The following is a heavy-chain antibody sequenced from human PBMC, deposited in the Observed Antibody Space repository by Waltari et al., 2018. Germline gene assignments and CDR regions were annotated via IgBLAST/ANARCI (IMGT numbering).Heavy chain of an antibody. V-gene: IGHV3-7*01. CDR2: IKEDGREK. CDR3: AREYYYYGMDV. J-gene: IGHJ6*02. CDR1: GFTFSSYW. Sequence: EVQLVESGGGLVQPGGSLRLSCAASGFTFSSYWMSWVRQAPGKGLEWGGNIKEDGREKYYGDAGKGRVTISRDNAKNSLYLQMNSLRAEDTAVYYCAREYYYYGMDVWGQGTTVTVSS.